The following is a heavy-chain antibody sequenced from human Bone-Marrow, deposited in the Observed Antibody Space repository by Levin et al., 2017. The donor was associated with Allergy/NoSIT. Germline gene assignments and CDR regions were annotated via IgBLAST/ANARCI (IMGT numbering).Heavy chain of an antibody. D-gene: IGHD6-19*01. CDR3: ARDVLVKAVAMAGLE. J-gene: IGHJ4*02. Sequence: AASVKVSCKASGYPFTNYFMHWVRQAPGQGLEWMAKIDPSDGGTDYAQNFQGRITVTRDTSTSTVYMELSSLRSDDTAIYYCARDVLVKAVAMAGLEWGQGTPVTVSS. V-gene: IGHV1-46*01. CDR2: IDPSDGGT. CDR1: GYPFTNYF.